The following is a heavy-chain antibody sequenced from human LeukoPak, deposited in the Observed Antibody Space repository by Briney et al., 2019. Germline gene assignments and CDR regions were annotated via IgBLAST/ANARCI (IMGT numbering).Heavy chain of an antibody. D-gene: IGHD3-22*01. CDR1: GFTFSSYG. V-gene: IGHV3-30*02. CDR2: IRYDGSNK. J-gene: IGHJ4*02. CDR3: AKDLYYDSSGPFDY. Sequence: GGSLRLSCAASGFTFSSYGMDWVRQAPGKGLEWVAFIRYDGSNKYYADSMKGRFTISRDNSKNTLYLQMNSLRAEDTAVYYCAKDLYYDSSGPFDYWGQGTLVTVSS.